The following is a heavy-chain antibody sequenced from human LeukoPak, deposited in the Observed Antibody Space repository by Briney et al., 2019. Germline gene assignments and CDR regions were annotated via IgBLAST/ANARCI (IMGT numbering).Heavy chain of an antibody. CDR3: ARLARTMGATGYYFDY. CDR1: GYSISSGYY. D-gene: IGHD1-26*01. V-gene: IGHV4-38-2*02. CDR2: IYHSGST. J-gene: IGHJ4*02. Sequence: SETLSLTCTVSGYSISSGYYWGWIRQPPGKGLEWIGSIYHSGSTYYNPSLKSRVTISVDTSKNQFSLKLSSVTAADTAVYYCARLARTMGATGYYFDYWGQGTLVTVSS.